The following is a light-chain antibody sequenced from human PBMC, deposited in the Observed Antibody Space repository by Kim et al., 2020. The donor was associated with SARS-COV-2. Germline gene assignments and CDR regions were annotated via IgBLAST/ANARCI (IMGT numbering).Light chain of an antibody. V-gene: IGLV3-21*04. J-gene: IGLJ3*02. Sequence: SYELTQPPSVSVAPGKTARITCGGNNIGSKSVHWYQQKPGQAPVLVIYYDSDRPSGIPERFSGSNSGNTATLTISRVEAGVVADFYCQVGDSTSDLVFGG. CDR3: QVGDSTSDLV. CDR2: YDS. CDR1: NIGSKS.